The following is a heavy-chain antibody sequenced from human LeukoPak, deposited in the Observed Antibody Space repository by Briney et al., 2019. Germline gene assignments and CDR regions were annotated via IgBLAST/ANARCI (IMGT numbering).Heavy chain of an antibody. J-gene: IGHJ4*02. D-gene: IGHD5-12*01. Sequence: ASVKVSCKASGYTFSSYSINWVRQAPGQGLEWMGWISDYNGNTNYAQKLQGRVTMTTDTSTSTAYMELRSLRSDDTAVYYCARDDALVATGSFDYWGQGTLVTVSS. CDR1: GYTFSSYS. CDR2: ISDYNGNT. CDR3: ARDDALVATGSFDY. V-gene: IGHV1-18*01.